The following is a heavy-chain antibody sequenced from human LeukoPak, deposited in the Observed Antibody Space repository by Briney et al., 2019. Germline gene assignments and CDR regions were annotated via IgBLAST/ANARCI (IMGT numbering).Heavy chain of an antibody. D-gene: IGHD3-10*01. J-gene: IGHJ4*02. V-gene: IGHV1-24*01. CDR2: FDPEDGET. Sequence: GASVTVSCKVSGYTLTELSMHWVRQAPGKGLEWMRGFDPEDGETIYAQKFQGRVTMTGDTSTDTAYMELSSLRSEDTAVYYCATGITMVRGVSDYWGQGTLVTVSS. CDR3: ATGITMVRGVSDY. CDR1: GYTLTELS.